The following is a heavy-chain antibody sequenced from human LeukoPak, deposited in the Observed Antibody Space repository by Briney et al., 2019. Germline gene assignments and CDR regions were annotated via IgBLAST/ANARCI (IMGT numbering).Heavy chain of an antibody. V-gene: IGHV3-23*01. J-gene: IGHJ4*02. CDR1: GFTFSNYA. CDR2: ISASGGNT. D-gene: IGHD5-24*01. Sequence: GGSLRLSCAASGFTFSNYALGWVRQAPGKGLDFISGISASGGNTYYADSVKGRFTISRDNSKNTLYLQMSGLRAEDTAVYYCAKRSSVSRSRGNYWGQGTLVTVSS. CDR3: AKRSSVSRSRGNY.